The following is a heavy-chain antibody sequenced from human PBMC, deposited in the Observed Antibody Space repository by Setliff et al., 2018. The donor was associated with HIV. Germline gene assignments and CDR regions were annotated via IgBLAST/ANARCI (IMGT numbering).Heavy chain of an antibody. CDR3: ARSYIAFLSTWYYGMDV. J-gene: IGHJ6*02. CDR1: GYTFTSYG. D-gene: IGHD5-18*01. V-gene: IGHV1-2*02. Sequence: GASVKVSCKASGYTFTSYGISWVRQAPGQGLEWMGWINPNTGGTNYAQKFQGRVTMTRDTSIRTAYMEVSGLRYDDTAVYYCARSYIAFLSTWYYGMDVWGQGTTVTVSS. CDR2: INPNTGGT.